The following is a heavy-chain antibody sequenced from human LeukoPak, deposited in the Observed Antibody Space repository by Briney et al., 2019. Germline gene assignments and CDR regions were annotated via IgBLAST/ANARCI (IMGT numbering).Heavy chain of an antibody. CDR2: ISWNSGSI. V-gene: IGHV3-9*01. D-gene: IGHD3-22*01. Sequence: GGSLRLSCAASGFTFDDYAMHWVRQAPGKGLEWVSGISWNSGSIGYADSVKGRFTISRDNSKNTLYLHMNSLRAEDTAVYYCASADYYDSRLPADYWGQGTLVTVSS. CDR3: ASADYYDSRLPADY. CDR1: GFTFDDYA. J-gene: IGHJ4*02.